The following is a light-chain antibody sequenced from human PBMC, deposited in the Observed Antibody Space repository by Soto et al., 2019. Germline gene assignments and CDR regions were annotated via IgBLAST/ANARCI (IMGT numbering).Light chain of an antibody. CDR2: GAS. J-gene: IGKJ2*01. CDR3: QQYNIWPPYT. V-gene: IGKV3-15*01. Sequence: EVVMTQSPATLSLSPGERATLSCRASQSLSTNLAWYQQKPGQAPRLLIYGASTRATGIPARFSGSGSGTEFTLTISSLQSEDFAVYYCQQYNIWPPYTFGQGTKLEIK. CDR1: QSLSTN.